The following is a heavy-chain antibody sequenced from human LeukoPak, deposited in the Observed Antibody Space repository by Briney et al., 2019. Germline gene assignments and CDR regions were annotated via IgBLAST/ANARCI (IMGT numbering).Heavy chain of an antibody. J-gene: IGHJ4*02. V-gene: IGHV3-23*01. Sequence: GGSLRLSCAASGFTFSNYAMSWVRQAPGKGLEWVSSISSSGGSTYYADSVKGRFTISRDNSKNTLYLQMNSLRVEDTAVYYCARGLGTNYGGYCSGGSCPFYWGQGTLVTVSS. CDR2: ISSSGGST. D-gene: IGHD2-15*01. CDR3: ARGLGTNYGGYCSGGSCPFY. CDR1: GFTFSNYA.